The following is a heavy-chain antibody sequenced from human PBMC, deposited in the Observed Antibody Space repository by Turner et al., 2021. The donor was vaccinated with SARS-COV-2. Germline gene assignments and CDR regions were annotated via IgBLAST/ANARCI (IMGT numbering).Heavy chain of an antibody. D-gene: IGHD6-19*01. Sequence: QVQLQQWGAGLLKPSETLSITCAVYGGSFSGYYWSWIRQPPGKGLEWIGEINHGESTNYNPSLKSRVTISVDTSKNQFSLKLSSVTAADTAVYYCARSGWSLWYFDYWGQGTLVTVSS. J-gene: IGHJ4*02. CDR3: ARSGWSLWYFDY. V-gene: IGHV4-34*01. CDR2: INHGEST. CDR1: GGSFSGYY.